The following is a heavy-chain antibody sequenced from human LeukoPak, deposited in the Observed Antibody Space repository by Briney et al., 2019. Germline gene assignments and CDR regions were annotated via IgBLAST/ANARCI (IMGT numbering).Heavy chain of an antibody. CDR2: IYHSGST. Sequence: SETLSLTCTVSGGSINSYYWSWIRQPPGKGLEWIGNIYHSGSTYYNPSLKSRVTISVDTSKNQFSLKLSSVTAADTAVYYCARDLGVRGANWFDPWGQGALVTVSS. CDR3: ARDLGVRGANWFDP. J-gene: IGHJ5*02. D-gene: IGHD3-10*01. CDR1: GGSINSYY. V-gene: IGHV4-59*12.